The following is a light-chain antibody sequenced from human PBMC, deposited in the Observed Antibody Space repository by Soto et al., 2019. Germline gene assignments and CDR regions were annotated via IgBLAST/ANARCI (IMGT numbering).Light chain of an antibody. CDR3: CSSAGTDTYV. Sequence: QSSRTEPRSVSGSPGQSVTISCTGTSSDVGGYDSVSWYQQHPGQAPKLMIYDVTGRPSGVPDRFSASKSGNTASLTISGLQAEDEADYYCCSSAGTDTYVFGTGAKVTVL. CDR2: DVT. J-gene: IGLJ1*01. CDR1: SSDVGGYDS. V-gene: IGLV2-11*01.